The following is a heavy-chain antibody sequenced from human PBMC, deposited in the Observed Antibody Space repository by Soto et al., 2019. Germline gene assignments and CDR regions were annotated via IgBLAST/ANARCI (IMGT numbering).Heavy chain of an antibody. CDR2: ISWDGGST. J-gene: IGHJ4*02. D-gene: IGHD2-15*01. CDR1: GFTFDDYT. V-gene: IGHV3-43*01. CDR3: AKDNEYCSGGSCYPYYFDY. Sequence: GGSLRLSCAASGFTFDDYTMRWVRQAPGQGLEWVSLISWDGGSTYYAASVKGRFTISRDNSKNSLYLQMNSLRTEDTALYYCAKDNEYCSGGSCYPYYFDYWGQGTLVTVSS.